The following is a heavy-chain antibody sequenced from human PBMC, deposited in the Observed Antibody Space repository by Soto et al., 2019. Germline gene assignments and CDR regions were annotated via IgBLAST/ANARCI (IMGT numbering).Heavy chain of an antibody. Sequence: QVQLVQSGAEMKKPGASVKVSCKAPGYTFTNYGISWVRQAPGQGLEWMGWISDFEGHVNYAQKFQGRVTLTIDTSTSTAYMELRSLTSDDAAIYYWARDYDRWGEDWFAPWGQGTLVTVSS. CDR1: GYTFTNYG. V-gene: IGHV1-18*01. J-gene: IGHJ5*02. CDR2: ISDFEGHV. CDR3: ARDYDRWGEDWFAP. D-gene: IGHD3-16*01.